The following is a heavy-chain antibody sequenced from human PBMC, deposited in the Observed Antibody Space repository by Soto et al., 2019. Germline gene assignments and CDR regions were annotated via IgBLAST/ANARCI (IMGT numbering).Heavy chain of an antibody. J-gene: IGHJ4*02. CDR1: GGSISSSNYF. Sequence: QLQLQESGPGLVKPSETLSLTCTVSGGSISSSNYFWGWIRQPPGKGLEWIGSIYYSGTTYYKPSIKSLVTISRVRSNNELSPRLSNMTAVDTDVYYYARLKGSYWWLDYWGQGTLVIDSS. CDR3: ARLKGSYWWLDY. D-gene: IGHD3-10*01. V-gene: IGHV4-39*01. CDR2: IYYSGTT.